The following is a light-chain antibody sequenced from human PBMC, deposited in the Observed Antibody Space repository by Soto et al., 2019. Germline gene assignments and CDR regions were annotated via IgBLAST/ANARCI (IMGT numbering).Light chain of an antibody. CDR2: AAS. Sequence: EIVLTQSPGTLSLSPGERATLSCRASQSVSSSYLAWYQQKPGQAPRLLIYAASNRATGIPDRFSGSGSGTHFTITISRLEPEDFAVYYCHQYGRSPLTFGPGTKVDIK. V-gene: IGKV3-20*01. J-gene: IGKJ3*01. CDR3: HQYGRSPLT. CDR1: QSVSSSY.